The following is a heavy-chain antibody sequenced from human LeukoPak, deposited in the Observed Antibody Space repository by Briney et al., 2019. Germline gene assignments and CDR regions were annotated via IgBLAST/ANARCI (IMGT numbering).Heavy chain of an antibody. CDR2: ISTYHGST. Sequence: ASVKVSSKASGYTSTSYGITWVRQAPGQGLEWMGWISTYHGSTNSAQKFQGRVTMTTDTSTSTAYMELRSLRSDDTAVYYCAKAAGWAYDDYERRFDPWGQGTLVTVSS. V-gene: IGHV1-18*01. D-gene: IGHD4-17*01. CDR1: GYTSTSYG. CDR3: AKAAGWAYDDYERRFDP. J-gene: IGHJ5*02.